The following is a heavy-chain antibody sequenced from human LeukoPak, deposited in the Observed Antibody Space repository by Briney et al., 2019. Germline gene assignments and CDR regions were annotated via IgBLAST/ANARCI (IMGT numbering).Heavy chain of an antibody. J-gene: IGHJ4*02. CDR3: ARVVAVAGGNFDY. CDR2: IHYSGST. Sequence: PSETLSLTCTVSGGSVSTDNYYWTWIRQPPGKGLEWIGYIHYSGSTNYNPSLKSRVTMSVDTSQNQFSLKLTSVTAADTGVYYCARVVAVAGGNFDYWGQGTLVTVSS. V-gene: IGHV4-61*01. D-gene: IGHD6-19*01. CDR1: GGSVSTDNYY.